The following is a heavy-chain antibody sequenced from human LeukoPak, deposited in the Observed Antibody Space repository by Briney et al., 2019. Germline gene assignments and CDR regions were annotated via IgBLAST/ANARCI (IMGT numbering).Heavy chain of an antibody. CDR1: GFTFSGYW. V-gene: IGHV3-74*01. D-gene: IGHD3-16*02. J-gene: IGHJ4*02. Sequence: GGSLRLSCAASGFTFSGYWMHWVRQAPGKGLVWVSRLNSDESNTRYADSVKGRFTISRDNSKNTLYLQMNSLRAEDTAVYYCARGPDYVWGSYRYTRGFDYWGQGTLVTVSS. CDR3: ARGPDYVWGSYRYTRGFDY. CDR2: LNSDESNT.